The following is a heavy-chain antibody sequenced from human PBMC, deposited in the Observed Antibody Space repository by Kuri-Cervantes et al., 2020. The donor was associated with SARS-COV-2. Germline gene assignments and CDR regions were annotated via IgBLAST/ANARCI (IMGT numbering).Heavy chain of an antibody. Sequence: SETLSLTCAVYGGSFNDYWWSWVRQPPGTGLEWIGDIKHSGSTNCNPSLKSRVTISVDTSKNQFSLKLSSVTAADTAVYYCARHEPSTVTTLFDYWGQGTLVTVSS. V-gene: IGHV4-34*01. CDR1: GGSFNDYW. J-gene: IGHJ4*02. D-gene: IGHD4-11*01. CDR2: IKHSGST. CDR3: ARHEPSTVTTLFDY.